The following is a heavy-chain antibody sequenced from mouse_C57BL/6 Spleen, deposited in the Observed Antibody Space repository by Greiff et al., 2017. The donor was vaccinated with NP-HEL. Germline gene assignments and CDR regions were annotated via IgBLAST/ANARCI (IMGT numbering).Heavy chain of an antibody. D-gene: IGHD2-1*01. CDR3: ASPYGNYEAWFAY. Sequence: VKLQESGPELVKPGASVKISCKASGYAFSSSWMNWVKQRPGKGLEWIGRIYPGDGDTNYNGKFKGKATLTADKSSSTAYMQLSSLTSEDSAVYFCASPYGNYEAWFAYWGQGTLVTVSA. CDR1: GYAFSSSW. CDR2: IYPGDGDT. J-gene: IGHJ3*01. V-gene: IGHV1-82*01.